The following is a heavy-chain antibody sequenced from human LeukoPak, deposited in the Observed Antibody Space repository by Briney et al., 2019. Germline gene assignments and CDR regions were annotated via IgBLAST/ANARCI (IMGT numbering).Heavy chain of an antibody. Sequence: SETLSLTCTVSGGSISSGGYYWSWIRQHPGKGLEWIGYIYYSGSTYYNPSLKSRVTISVDTSKNQFSLKLSSVTAADTAVYYCARDRGAAAGPIYGMDVWGQGTTVTVSS. CDR1: GGSISSGGYY. J-gene: IGHJ6*02. V-gene: IGHV4-31*03. D-gene: IGHD6-13*01. CDR3: ARDRGAAAGPIYGMDV. CDR2: IYYSGST.